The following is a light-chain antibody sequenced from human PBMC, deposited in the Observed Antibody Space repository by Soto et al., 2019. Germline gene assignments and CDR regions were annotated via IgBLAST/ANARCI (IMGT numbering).Light chain of an antibody. CDR1: QYISIR. J-gene: IGKJ4*01. CDR3: QQTYSTPLT. CDR2: SAS. V-gene: IGKV1-39*01. Sequence: DIEMTQSPSSLSASVGDRVSITCQISQYISIRLNWYHQKPGKAPKLLIYSASTLQSGVPSRFSGSRSETDFTLTISSLQPEDFATYYCQQTYSTPLTFGGGTKVEIK.